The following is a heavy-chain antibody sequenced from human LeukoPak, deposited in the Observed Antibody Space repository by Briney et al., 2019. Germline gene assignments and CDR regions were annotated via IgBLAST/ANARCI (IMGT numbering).Heavy chain of an antibody. Sequence: SGPTLVNPTQPLTLTCTFSGFSLSTSGVGVGWIRQPPGKALEWLALIYWNDDKRYSPSLKGRLTITKDTSKNQVVLTMTNMDPVDTATYYCARLYYDILTGYSPDYWGQGTLVTVSS. CDR3: ARLYYDILTGYSPDY. D-gene: IGHD3-9*01. CDR2: IYWNDDK. V-gene: IGHV2-5*01. CDR1: GFSLSTSGVG. J-gene: IGHJ4*02.